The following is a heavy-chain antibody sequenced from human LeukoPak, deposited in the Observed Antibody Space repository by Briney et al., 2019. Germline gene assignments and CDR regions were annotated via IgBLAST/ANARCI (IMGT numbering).Heavy chain of an antibody. D-gene: IGHD5-24*01. CDR3: AKGGDGYNYYFDY. V-gene: IGHV3-23*01. CDR2: ISGSGGSI. J-gene: IGHJ4*02. Sequence: SLRLSCTASGFTFSDYAMSWVRQAPGKGLEWVSGISGSGGSIRYADSVKGRFIISRDNSKNTLYLQMNSLRAEDTAVYYCAKGGDGYNYYFDYWGQETLVTVSS. CDR1: GFTFSDYA.